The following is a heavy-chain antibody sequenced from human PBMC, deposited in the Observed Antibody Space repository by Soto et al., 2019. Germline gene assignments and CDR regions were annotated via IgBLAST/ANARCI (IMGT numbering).Heavy chain of an antibody. J-gene: IGHJ5*02. CDR3: ARSSGWYVWFDP. V-gene: IGHV1-2*02. D-gene: IGHD6-13*01. CDR1: GYTFTGYY. CDR2: INPGNGNT. Sequence: ASVKVSCKASGYTFTGYYMHWVRQAPGQGLEWMGWINPGNGNTNYAQKFQGRVTITRDTSVSTAYMELSSLRSDDTAVYYCARSSGWYVWFDPWGQGTLVTVSS.